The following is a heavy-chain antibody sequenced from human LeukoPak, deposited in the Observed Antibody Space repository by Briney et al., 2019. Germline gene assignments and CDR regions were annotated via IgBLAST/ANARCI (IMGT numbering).Heavy chain of an antibody. CDR1: GYTFTGYY. J-gene: IGHJ5*02. Sequence: ASVKVSCKASGYTFTGYYMHWVRQAPGQGLEWMGWINPNSGGTNYAQKFQGRVTMTRDTSISTAYMELSRLRSDDTAVYCCARIRRPGNWFDPWGQGTLVTVSS. CDR3: ARIRRPGNWFDP. V-gene: IGHV1-2*02. D-gene: IGHD7-27*01. CDR2: INPNSGGT.